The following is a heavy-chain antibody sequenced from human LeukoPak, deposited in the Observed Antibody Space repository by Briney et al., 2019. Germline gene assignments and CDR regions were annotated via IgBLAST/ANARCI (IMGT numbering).Heavy chain of an antibody. CDR2: IYYSGGT. D-gene: IGHD2-21*02. V-gene: IGHV4-39*07. CDR3: ARDLASCAGDCYSDGFDY. CDR1: GGSISSSSYY. J-gene: IGHJ4*02. Sequence: PSETLSLTCTVSGGSISSSSYYWGWIRQPPGKGLEWIGSIYYSGGTYYNPSLKGRVTISVDTSKNQFSLKLSSVTAADTAVYYCARDLASCAGDCYSDGFDYWGQGALVTVSS.